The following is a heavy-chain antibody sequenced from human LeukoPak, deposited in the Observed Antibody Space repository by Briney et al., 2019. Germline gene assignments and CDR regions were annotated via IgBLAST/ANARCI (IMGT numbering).Heavy chain of an antibody. CDR3: AKDLEQSYSGWSASYDA. J-gene: IGHJ5*02. D-gene: IGHD6-19*01. CDR1: GFTFSTYA. Sequence: GGSLRLSCAASGFTFSTYAMSWVRQVPGKRLEWVPAISSGAGTTGYADSVKGRFTISRVNSKSTISLQMNSLRVEDTAVYYCAKDLEQSYSGWSASYDAWGQGTLVTVSS. CDR2: ISSGAGTT. V-gene: IGHV3-23*01.